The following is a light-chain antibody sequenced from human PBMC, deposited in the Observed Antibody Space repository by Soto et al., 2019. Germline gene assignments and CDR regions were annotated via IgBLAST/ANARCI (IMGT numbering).Light chain of an antibody. V-gene: IGKV3-20*01. CDR1: QSVSSNS. Sequence: EIVLTQSPGTLSLSPGERATLSCRASQSVSSNSLAWYQQKPGQAPRLLFYGASSRATGIPDRFSGSGSGTDFTLTIRGLEPEDFAVYYCQQYGSTPLTFGGGTKVEIK. CDR3: QQYGSTPLT. J-gene: IGKJ4*01. CDR2: GAS.